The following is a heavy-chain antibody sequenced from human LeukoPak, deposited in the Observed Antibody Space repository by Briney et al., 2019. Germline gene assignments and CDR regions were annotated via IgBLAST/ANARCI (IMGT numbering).Heavy chain of an antibody. CDR1: GDSISSDY. CDR3: ARTRPQDYGTSYMDV. Sequence: PSETLSLTCNVSGDSISSDYWSWIRQTPGKGLEWIGFIFHSGTTDCNPSLQSRATISIDTSRKSFSLKLLSVTAADTAVYYCARTRPQDYGTSYMDVWGTGATVTVSS. V-gene: IGHV4-59*08. J-gene: IGHJ6*03. CDR2: IFHSGTT. D-gene: IGHD4-17*01.